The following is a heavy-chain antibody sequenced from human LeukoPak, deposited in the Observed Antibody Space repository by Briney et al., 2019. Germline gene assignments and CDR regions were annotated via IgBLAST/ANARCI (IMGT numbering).Heavy chain of an antibody. V-gene: IGHV3-30*18. CDR2: ISYDGSNK. D-gene: IGHD6-19*01. J-gene: IGHJ4*02. CDR3: AKDFLAGTGGVCDY. Sequence: GGSLRLSCAASGFTFSSYGMHWVRQAPGKGLEWVAVISYDGSNKYYADSVKGRFTISRDNSKNTLYLQMNSLRAEDTAAYYCAKDFLAGTGGVCDYWGQGTLVTVSS. CDR1: GFTFSSYG.